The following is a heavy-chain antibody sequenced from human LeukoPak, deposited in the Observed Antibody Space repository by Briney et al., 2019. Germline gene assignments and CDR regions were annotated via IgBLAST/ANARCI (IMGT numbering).Heavy chain of an antibody. CDR2: INHSGST. V-gene: IGHV4-38-2*02. CDR3: ARGLPTVKNYYYYYYMDV. D-gene: IGHD4-17*01. J-gene: IGHJ6*03. Sequence: SETLSLTCTVSGYSISSGYYWGWIRQPPGRGLEWIGEINHSGSTNYNPSLKSRVTISVDTSKNQFSLKLSSVTAADTAVYYCARGLPTVKNYYYYYYMDVWGKGTTVTVSS. CDR1: GYSISSGYY.